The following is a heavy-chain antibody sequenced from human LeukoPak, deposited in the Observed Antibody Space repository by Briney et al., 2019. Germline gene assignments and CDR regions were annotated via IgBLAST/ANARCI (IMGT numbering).Heavy chain of an antibody. J-gene: IGHJ6*03. CDR2: IYYSGST. Sequence: SETLSLTCTVSGGSISSSSYYWGWIRQPPGKGLEWIGSIYYSGSTYYNPSLKSRVTISVDTSKNQFSLKLSSVTAADTAVYYCARECSSWYEYYYYYMDVWGKGTTVTVSS. CDR1: GGSISSSSYY. V-gene: IGHV4-39*07. D-gene: IGHD6-13*01. CDR3: ARECSSWYEYYYYYMDV.